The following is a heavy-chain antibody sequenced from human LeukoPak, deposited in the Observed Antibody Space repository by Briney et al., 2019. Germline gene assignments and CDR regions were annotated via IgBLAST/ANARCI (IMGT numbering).Heavy chain of an antibody. J-gene: IGHJ4*02. D-gene: IGHD2-21*02. CDR2: ISYDGSNE. V-gene: IGHV3-30*03. CDR1: GFTFRSYA. Sequence: PGGSLRLSCAASGFTFRSYAIHWVRQAPGKGLEWVAAISYDGSNEYYADFVKGRFTISRDNSKNTRDLQMNSLRAEDTAVYYCAREYGDYYFDSWGQGTLVTVSA. CDR3: AREYGDYYFDS.